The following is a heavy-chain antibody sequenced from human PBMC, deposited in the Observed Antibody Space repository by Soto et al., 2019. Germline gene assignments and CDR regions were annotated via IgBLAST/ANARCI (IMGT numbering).Heavy chain of an antibody. CDR1: GDSVSTNSAT. CDR2: TYYRSTWNN. J-gene: IGHJ5*01. Sequence: SQTLSLTCAISGDSVSTNSATWDWIRQSPSRGLKWLGRTYYRSTWNNDYAASVKGRITINPDTSNNQLSLQLNSVTSDDLAVYYCARLIGNSWLDSWGQGTLVTVSS. CDR3: ARLIGNSWLDS. V-gene: IGHV6-1*01. D-gene: IGHD2-8*01.